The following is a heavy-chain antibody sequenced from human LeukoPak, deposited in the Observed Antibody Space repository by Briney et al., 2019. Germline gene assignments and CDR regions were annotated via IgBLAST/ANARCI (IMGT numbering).Heavy chain of an antibody. CDR3: ARARATGTTIHFDY. CDR2: IKQDGSEK. Sequence: GGSLRLSCAASGFTFSSYWMSWVRQAPGEGLEWVANIKQDGSEKYYVDSVKGRFTISRDNAKNSLYLQMNSLRAEDTAVYYCARARATGTTIHFDYWGQGTLVTVSS. D-gene: IGHD1-1*01. J-gene: IGHJ4*02. V-gene: IGHV3-7*01. CDR1: GFTFSSYW.